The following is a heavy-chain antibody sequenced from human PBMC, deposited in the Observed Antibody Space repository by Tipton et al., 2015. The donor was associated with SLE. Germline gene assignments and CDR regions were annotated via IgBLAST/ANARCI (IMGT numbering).Heavy chain of an antibody. D-gene: IGHD1-26*01. V-gene: IGHV4-4*07. CDR3: TRDGSKGPQGDAFDI. CDR2: IDFRGGP. J-gene: IGHJ3*02. CDR1: GGSISGYY. Sequence: TLSLTCTVSGGSISGYYWSWIRQPAGKGLEWIGRIDFRGGPNYNPSLRRRVTMSVDTSKNHFSLKLNSVAAADTAVYFCTRDGSKGPQGDAFDIWGQGTMVTVSS.